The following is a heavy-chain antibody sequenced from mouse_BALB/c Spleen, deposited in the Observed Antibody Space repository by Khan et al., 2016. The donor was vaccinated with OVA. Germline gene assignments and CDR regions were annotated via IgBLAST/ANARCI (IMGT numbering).Heavy chain of an antibody. J-gene: IGHJ2*01. CDR2: INPTPGYT. CDR1: GYNFTSYW. V-gene: IGHV1-7*01. Sequence: QVQLKQSGAELAKPGASVKMSCTASGYNFTSYWMHWIKQRPGQGLEWIGYINPTPGYTDYNQKFKDKATLTADKSSSTAYMQLSSLTSDDSAVYYCARDRIDYWGRGTARTVSS. CDR3: ARDRIDY.